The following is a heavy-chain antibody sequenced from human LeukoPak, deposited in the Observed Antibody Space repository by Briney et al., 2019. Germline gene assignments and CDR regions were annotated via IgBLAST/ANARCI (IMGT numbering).Heavy chain of an antibody. J-gene: IGHJ4*02. Sequence: PGGSLRLSCAASGFTFSSYSMNWVRQAPGKGLEWVSSISSSSSYIYYADSVKGRFTISRDNAKSSLYLQMNSLRAEDTAVYYCARGYCTNGVCYHFDYWGQGTLVTVSS. CDR1: GFTFSSYS. CDR2: ISSSSSYI. D-gene: IGHD2-8*01. CDR3: ARGYCTNGVCYHFDY. V-gene: IGHV3-21*01.